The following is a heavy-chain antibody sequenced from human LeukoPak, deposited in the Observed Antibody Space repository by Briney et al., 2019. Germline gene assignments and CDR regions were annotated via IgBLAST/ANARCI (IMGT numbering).Heavy chain of an antibody. CDR1: GFTFGDYA. CDR3: ARVQGYYYASGSSYYFDY. D-gene: IGHD3-10*01. Sequence: PGGSLRLSCAASGFTFGDYAMHWVRQAPGKGLEWVSYISSSSSTIYYADSVKGRFTISRDNAKNSLYLQMNSLRAEDTAVYYCARVQGYYYASGSSYYFDYWGQGTLVTVSS. CDR2: ISSSSSTI. J-gene: IGHJ4*02. V-gene: IGHV3-48*04.